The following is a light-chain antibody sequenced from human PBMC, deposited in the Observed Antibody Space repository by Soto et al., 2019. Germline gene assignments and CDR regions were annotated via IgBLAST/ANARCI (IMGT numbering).Light chain of an antibody. V-gene: IGKV4-1*01. CDR1: QSVLYSSHNRNH. J-gene: IGKJ1*01. CDR2: WAS. CDR3: QQHYSAPVT. Sequence: DIVMTQSPDSLAVSLGERATINCKSSQSVLYSSHNRNHLAWYQQKPGQPPKLLIYWASTRESGVPDRFSGSGSGTDFTLTIDSLQAEDVAVYYCQQHYSAPVTFGQGTKVEIK.